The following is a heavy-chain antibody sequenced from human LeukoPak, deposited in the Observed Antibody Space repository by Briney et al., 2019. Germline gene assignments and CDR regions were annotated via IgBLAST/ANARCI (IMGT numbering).Heavy chain of an antibody. CDR1: GYSFTSYW. CDR2: IYPCDSDT. Sequence: GESLKISCRGSGYSFTSYWIGWVRQMPGKGLEWMGIIYPCDSDTRYSPSFQGQVTISADKSISTAYLQWSSLKASDTAMYYCARRSGYSYGSHYYYYMDVWGKGTTVTVSS. D-gene: IGHD5-18*01. CDR3: ARRSGYSYGSHYYYYMDV. V-gene: IGHV5-51*01. J-gene: IGHJ6*03.